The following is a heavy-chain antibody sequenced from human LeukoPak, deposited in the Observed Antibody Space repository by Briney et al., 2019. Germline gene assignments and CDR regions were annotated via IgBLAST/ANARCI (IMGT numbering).Heavy chain of an antibody. CDR1: GGSISSYY. Sequence: SETLSLTCTVSGGSISSYYWSWIRQPPGKGLEWIGYIYYSGSTNYNPSLKSRVTISVDTSKNQFSLKLSSVTAADTAVYYCARERSDGGNSYAFDIWGQGTMVTVSS. J-gene: IGHJ3*02. V-gene: IGHV4-59*01. CDR2: IYYSGST. CDR3: ARERSDGGNSYAFDI. D-gene: IGHD4-23*01.